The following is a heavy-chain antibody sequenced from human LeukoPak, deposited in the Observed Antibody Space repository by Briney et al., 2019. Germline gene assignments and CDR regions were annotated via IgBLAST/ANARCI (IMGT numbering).Heavy chain of an antibody. V-gene: IGHV6-1*01. D-gene: IGHD6-13*01. CDR1: GDSVSSNSAA. CDR3: AREVVSRISSWYYFDY. CDR2: TYYRSKWYN. J-gene: IGHJ4*02. Sequence: SQTLSLTCAISGDSVSSNSAAWNWIRRSPSRGLEWLGRTYYRSKWYNDYTVSVKSRITINPDTSKNQFSLQLNSVTPEDTAVYYCAREVVSRISSWYYFDYWGQGTLVTVSP.